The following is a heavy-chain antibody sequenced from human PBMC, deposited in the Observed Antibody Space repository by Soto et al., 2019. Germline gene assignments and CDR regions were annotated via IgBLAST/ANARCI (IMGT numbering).Heavy chain of an antibody. V-gene: IGHV3-23*01. CDR1: VFIFSNYA. J-gene: IGHJ5*02. CDR3: ARGKGRSIIDWFEP. Sequence: PVGSLRLSCAASVFIFSNYAVAWVRHFPGKGLEWVSTVTGGDVTIYADSVKGRFTISRDNSKNMLYLQMNSLRAEDTAVYYCARGKGRSIIDWFEPWGEGTLVSVSS. CDR2: VTGGDVT. D-gene: IGHD3-10*01.